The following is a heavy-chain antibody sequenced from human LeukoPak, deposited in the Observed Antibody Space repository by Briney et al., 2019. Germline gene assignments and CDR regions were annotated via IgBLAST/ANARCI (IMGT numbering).Heavy chain of an antibody. V-gene: IGHV1-24*01. CDR2: FDPEDGET. J-gene: IGHJ6*02. CDR1: GYTLTELS. D-gene: IGHD5-24*01. Sequence: ASVKVSCKVSGYTLTELSMHWVRQAPGKGLEWMGGFDPEDGETIYAQKFQGRVTMTEDTSTDTAYMELSSLRSEDTAVYYCARDSYLKLSLEMATINSLRYGMDVWGQGTTVTVSS. CDR3: ARDSYLKLSLEMATINSLRYGMDV.